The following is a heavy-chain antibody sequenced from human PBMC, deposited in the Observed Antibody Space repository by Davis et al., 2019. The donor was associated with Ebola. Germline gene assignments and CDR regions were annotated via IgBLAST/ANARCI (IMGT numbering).Heavy chain of an antibody. V-gene: IGHV4-59*12. CDR1: GASFSPYY. Sequence: PSETLSLTCTVSGASFSPYYWSWIRQPPGQGLEWIGYIEHHGRTEYIPSLMNRVTISLDTSRNHFSLTLSSVTAADTAVYYCATWGTSFDNWGQGALVTVSS. D-gene: IGHD1-14*01. J-gene: IGHJ4*02. CDR2: IEHHGRT. CDR3: ATWGTSFDN.